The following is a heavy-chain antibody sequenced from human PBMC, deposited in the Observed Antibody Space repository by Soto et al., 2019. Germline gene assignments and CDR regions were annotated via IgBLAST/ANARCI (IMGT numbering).Heavy chain of an antibody. J-gene: IGHJ5*02. CDR3: AREKTARFDP. CDR1: GGSVSTGGYS. Sequence: TSETLSLTCAVFGGSVSTGGYSWSWIRQPPGKGLEWIGYIYDSGDTNYNPSLRSRVTISLDRSKNQFSLKMHSVTAADTAVYYCAREKTARFDPWGQGTLVTVSS. D-gene: IGHD5-18*01. V-gene: IGHV4-30-2*01. CDR2: IYDSGDT.